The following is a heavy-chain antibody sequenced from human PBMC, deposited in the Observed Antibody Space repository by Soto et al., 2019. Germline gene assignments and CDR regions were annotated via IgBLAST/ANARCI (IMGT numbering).Heavy chain of an antibody. D-gene: IGHD3-3*01. CDR1: GYSFTSYW. CDR2: IYPGDSDT. V-gene: IGHV5-51*01. CDR3: ARLGYDFWSGLPDHPRLNWFDP. J-gene: IGHJ5*02. Sequence: GESLKISCKGSGYSFTSYWIGWVRQMPGKGLEWMGIIYPGDSDTRYSPSFQGQVTISADKSISTAYLQWSSLKASDTAMYYCARLGYDFWSGLPDHPRLNWFDPRGQGTLVTVSS.